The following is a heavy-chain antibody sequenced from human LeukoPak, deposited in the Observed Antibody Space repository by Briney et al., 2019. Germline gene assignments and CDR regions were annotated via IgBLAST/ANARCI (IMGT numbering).Heavy chain of an antibody. CDR1: GGTFSSYA. D-gene: IGHD3-22*01. CDR3: ARGLYYYDSSGYYPLDD. V-gene: IGHV1-69*05. CDR2: IIPIFGTA. Sequence: GSSVKVSCKASGGTFSSYATSWVRQAPGQGLEWMGGIIPIFGTANYAQKFQGRVTITTDESTSTAYMGLSSLRSEDTAVYYCARGLYYYDSSGYYPLDDWGQGTLVTVSS. J-gene: IGHJ4*02.